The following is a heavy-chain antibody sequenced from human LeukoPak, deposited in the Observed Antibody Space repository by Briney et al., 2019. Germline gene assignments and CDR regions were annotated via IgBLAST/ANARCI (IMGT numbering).Heavy chain of an antibody. V-gene: IGHV3-33*06. CDR1: GLTFSSYG. CDR2: IWYDGSNK. CDR3: AKDGNSYGYNNWFDP. Sequence: GKSLRLSCAASGLTFSSYGMHWVRQAPGKGLEWVAVIWYDGSNKYYADSVKGRFTISRDNSKNTLYLQMNSLRAEDTAVYYCAKDGNSYGYNNWFDPWGQGTLVTVSS. D-gene: IGHD5-18*01. J-gene: IGHJ5*02.